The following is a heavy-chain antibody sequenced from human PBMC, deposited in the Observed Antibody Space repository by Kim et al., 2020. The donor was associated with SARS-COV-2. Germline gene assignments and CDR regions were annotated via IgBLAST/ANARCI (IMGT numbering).Heavy chain of an antibody. Sequence: YARKFQVRVTMTRDKSTSTVYMELSSLRSEDTAVYYCARVAIAGRRFFDYWGQGTLVTVSS. D-gene: IGHD6-6*01. CDR3: ARVAIAGRRFFDY. V-gene: IGHV1-46*01. J-gene: IGHJ4*02.